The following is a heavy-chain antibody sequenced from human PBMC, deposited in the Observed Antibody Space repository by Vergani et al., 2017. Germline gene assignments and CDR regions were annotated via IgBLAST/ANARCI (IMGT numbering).Heavy chain of an antibody. D-gene: IGHD2-15*01. V-gene: IGHV1-58*01. CDR3: AAQIKGYCSGGSCYSEGDY. CDR1: GFTFTSSA. J-gene: IGHJ4*02. Sequence: HMQLVQSGPEVKKPGTSVKVSCKASGFTFTSSAVQWVRQARGQRLEWIGWIVVGSGNTNYAQKFQERVTITRDMSTSTAYMELSSLRSEDTAVYYCAAQIKGYCSGGSCYSEGDYWGQGTLVTVSS. CDR2: IVVGSGNT.